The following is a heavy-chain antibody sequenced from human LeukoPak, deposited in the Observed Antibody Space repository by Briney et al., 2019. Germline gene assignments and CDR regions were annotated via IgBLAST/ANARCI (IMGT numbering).Heavy chain of an antibody. J-gene: IGHJ4*02. CDR1: GGSISSYY. Sequence: PSETLSLTCTVSGGSISSYYWSWIRQSPGKGLEWIGNISYSGRTNYNPSLKSRVIISSDTSKNQFSLKLSSVTAADTAVYYCARGRITMVRGVIITPNFDYWGQGTLVTVSS. CDR3: ARGRITMVRGVIITPNFDY. CDR2: ISYSGRT. V-gene: IGHV4-59*12. D-gene: IGHD3-10*01.